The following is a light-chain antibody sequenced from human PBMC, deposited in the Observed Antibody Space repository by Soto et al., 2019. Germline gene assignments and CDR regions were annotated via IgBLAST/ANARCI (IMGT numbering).Light chain of an antibody. CDR2: LNSDGSH. Sequence: QSVLPQSPSASASLGASVKLTCTLSSGHSSYAIAWHQQQPEKGPRYLMKLNSDGSHSKGDVIPDRFSGSSSGAERYLTISSLQSEDEADYDCQTWGTGIRVFGTGTKLTVL. CDR1: SGHSSYA. V-gene: IGLV4-69*01. J-gene: IGLJ1*01. CDR3: QTWGTGIRV.